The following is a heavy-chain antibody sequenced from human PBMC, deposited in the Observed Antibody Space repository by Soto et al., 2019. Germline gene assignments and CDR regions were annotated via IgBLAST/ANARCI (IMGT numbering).Heavy chain of an antibody. CDR2: IVVGSGNT. CDR3: VYDSSGYYYFDY. J-gene: IGHJ4*02. V-gene: IGHV1-58*01. D-gene: IGHD3-22*01. CDR1: GFTFTSSA. Sequence: ASVKVSCKASGFTFTSSAVQWVRQARGQRLEWIGWIVVGSGNTNYAQKFQERVTITRDMSTSTAYMELSSLRSEDTAVYYCVYDSSGYYYFDYWGQGTLVTVSS.